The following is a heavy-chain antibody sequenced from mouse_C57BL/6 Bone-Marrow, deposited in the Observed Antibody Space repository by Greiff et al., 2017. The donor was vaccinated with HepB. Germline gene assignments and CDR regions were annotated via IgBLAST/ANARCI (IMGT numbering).Heavy chain of an antibody. V-gene: IGHV1-61*01. CDR2: IYPSDSET. CDR3: ARFGGSSPWFAY. D-gene: IGHD1-1*01. CDR1: GYTFTSYW. Sequence: QVQLKQPGAELVRPGSSVKLSCKASGYTFTSYWMDWVKQRPGQGLEWIGNIYPSDSETHYNQKFKDKATLTVDKSSSTAYMQLSSLTSEDSAVYYCARFGGSSPWFAYWGQGTLVTVSA. J-gene: IGHJ3*01.